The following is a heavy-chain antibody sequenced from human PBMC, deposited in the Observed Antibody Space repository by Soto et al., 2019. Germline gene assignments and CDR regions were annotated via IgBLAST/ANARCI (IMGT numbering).Heavy chain of an antibody. V-gene: IGHV3-30-3*01. CDR1: GFTFSSYA. CDR2: ISYDGSNK. CDR3: ARVGRFLEWLLYDYYYYGMDV. J-gene: IGHJ6*02. D-gene: IGHD3-3*01. Sequence: QVQLVESGGGVVQPGRSLRLSCAASGFTFSSYAMHWVRQAPGKGLEWVAVISYDGSNKHYADSVKGRFTISRDNSKNTLYLQVNSLRAEDTAVYYCARVGRFLEWLLYDYYYYGMDVWGQGTTVTVSS.